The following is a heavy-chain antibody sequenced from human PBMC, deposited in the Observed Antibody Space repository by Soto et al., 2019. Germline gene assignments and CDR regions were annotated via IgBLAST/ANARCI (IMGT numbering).Heavy chain of an antibody. Sequence: SETLSLTWTVSGGSSSSYYWIWIRQPPGKGLEWIGYIYYSGSTKYNPSLKSRVTISVDTSKNQFSLKLSSVTAADTAVYYCARHVGYYSQGEWFDPWGQGTLVTVSS. V-gene: IGHV4-59*08. CDR1: GGSSSSYY. CDR3: ARHVGYYSQGEWFDP. CDR2: IYYSGST. D-gene: IGHD2-15*01. J-gene: IGHJ5*02.